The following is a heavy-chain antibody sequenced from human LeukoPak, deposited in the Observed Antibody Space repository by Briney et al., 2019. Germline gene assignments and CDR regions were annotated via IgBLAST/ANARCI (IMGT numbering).Heavy chain of an antibody. CDR1: GFTFSSYT. V-gene: IGHV3-21*01. J-gene: IGHJ4*02. Sequence: PGGSLRLSCAASGFTFSSYTMNWVRRAPGKGPEWVSSITSSSSYIYYADSVKGRFTISRDNARNSLYLQMNSLRAEDTAVYYCARDQGGISYGYDSWGQGTLVTVSS. D-gene: IGHD5-18*01. CDR2: ITSSSSYI. CDR3: ARDQGGISYGYDS.